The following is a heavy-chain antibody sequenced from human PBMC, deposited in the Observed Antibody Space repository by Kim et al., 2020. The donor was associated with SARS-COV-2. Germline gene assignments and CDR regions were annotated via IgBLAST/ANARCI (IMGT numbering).Heavy chain of an antibody. CDR3: ATNWNHDLYGMDV. V-gene: IGHV3-53*04. D-gene: IGHD1-1*01. Sequence: YADSVKGRFTISRHNSKNTLYLQMNSLRADDTAVYYCATNWNHDLYGMDVWGQGTTVTVSS. J-gene: IGHJ6*02.